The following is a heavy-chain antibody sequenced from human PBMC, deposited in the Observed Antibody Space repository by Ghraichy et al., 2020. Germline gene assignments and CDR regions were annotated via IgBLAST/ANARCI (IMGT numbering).Heavy chain of an antibody. CDR2: ISSESFYI. J-gene: IGHJ4*02. CDR1: GFNLGVYT. D-gene: IGHD3-10*01. Sequence: GGSLRLSCATSGFNLGVYTMNWLRWAPNRGLEWVASISSESFYIYYADSVRGRFTISRDNAMKSIYLQMNRLTVEDTATYYCVRADGSGSFYYWGQGTLVTVSS. CDR3: VRADGSGSFYY. V-gene: IGHV3-21*01.